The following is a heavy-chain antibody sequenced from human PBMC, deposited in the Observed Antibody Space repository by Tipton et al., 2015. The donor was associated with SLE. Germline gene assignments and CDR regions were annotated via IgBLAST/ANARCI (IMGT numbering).Heavy chain of an antibody. V-gene: IGHV4-4*07. D-gene: IGHD6-13*01. CDR2: IYASGST. Sequence: TLSLTCTVSGGSLSSYHWSWIRQPAGKGLEWIGRIYASGSTEYNPSLKSRVTISVDPSKNQFSLRLTSLTAADTAVYYCARVVYSFSDAFDIWGQGTLVTVSS. J-gene: IGHJ3*02. CDR1: GGSLSSYH. CDR3: ARVVYSFSDAFDI.